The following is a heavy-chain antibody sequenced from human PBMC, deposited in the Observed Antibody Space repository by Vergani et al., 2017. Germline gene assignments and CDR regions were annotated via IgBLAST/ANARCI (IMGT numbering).Heavy chain of an antibody. J-gene: IGHJ6*03. CDR2: IWYDGSNK. Sequence: QVQLVESGGGVFQPGRSLRLSCAASGVRFSSYGMNWVRQAPGKGLEWVAVIWYDGSNKYYADSLKGRFTISRDNSQKKVYMQMNSLRVDDTTVYYCAEDLVGCNSSNYSYYMDVWGKGTMVTV. CDR3: AEDLVGCNSSNYSYYMDV. D-gene: IGHD2/OR15-2a*01. CDR1: GVRFSSYG. V-gene: IGHV3-33*06.